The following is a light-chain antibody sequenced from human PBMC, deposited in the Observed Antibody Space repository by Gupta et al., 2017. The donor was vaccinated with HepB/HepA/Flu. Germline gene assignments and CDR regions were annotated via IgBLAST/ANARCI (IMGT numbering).Light chain of an antibody. V-gene: IGLV10-54*01. J-gene: IGLJ3*02. CDR3: SSWDNSLNGWV. CDR2: RND. Sequence: QAGLAQTPSVSTDLRQTATLTCTGTSDNVGHQGVAWLQQHQGHPPKLLSYRNDNRPSGVSERFFASRSGNTASLTISVLQSEDEADYYCSSWDNSLNGWVFGGGTKLTVL. CDR1: SDNVGHQG.